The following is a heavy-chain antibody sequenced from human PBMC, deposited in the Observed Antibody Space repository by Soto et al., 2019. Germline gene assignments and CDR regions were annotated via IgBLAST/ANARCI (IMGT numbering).Heavy chain of an antibody. V-gene: IGHV1-18*01. D-gene: IGHD3-16*01. Sequence: QVQLVQSGAEVKKPGASVKVSCKASGYTFHNYGGSWVRQAPGQGLEWMGRISAYNYNTHYAQNFEGRVTMTTDTSTSTAYMELRSLRSDDTAIYYCARLTGGFRLGLDYWGQGTQVTVSS. J-gene: IGHJ4*02. CDR2: ISAYNYNT. CDR1: GYTFHNYG. CDR3: ARLTGGFRLGLDY.